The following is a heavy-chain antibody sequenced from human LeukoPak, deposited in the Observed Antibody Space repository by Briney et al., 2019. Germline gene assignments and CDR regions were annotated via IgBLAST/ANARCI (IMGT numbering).Heavy chain of an antibody. D-gene: IGHD2-2*01. V-gene: IGHV1-2*02. CDR2: INPNSGGT. J-gene: IGHJ5*02. CDR1: GYTFTGYY. CDR3: ARESDIVVVPAAIEVPRALDP. Sequence: ASVKVSCKASGYTFTGYYMRWVRQAPGQGLEWMGWINPNSGGTNYAQKFQGRVTMTRDTSISTAYMELSRLRSDDTAVYYCARESDIVVVPAAIEVPRALDPWGQGTLVTVSS.